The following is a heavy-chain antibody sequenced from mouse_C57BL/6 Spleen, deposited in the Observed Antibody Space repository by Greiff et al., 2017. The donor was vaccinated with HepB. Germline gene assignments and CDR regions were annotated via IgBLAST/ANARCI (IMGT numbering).Heavy chain of an antibody. CDR3: ATPRGY. V-gene: IGHV1-42*01. J-gene: IGHJ2*01. CDR1: GYSFTGYY. Sequence: VQLKESGPELVKPGASVKISCKASGYSFTGYYMNWVKQSPEKSLEWIGEINPSTGGTTYNQKFKAKATLTVDKSSSTAYMQLKSLTSEDSAVYYCATPRGYWGQGTTLTVSS. CDR2: INPSTGGT.